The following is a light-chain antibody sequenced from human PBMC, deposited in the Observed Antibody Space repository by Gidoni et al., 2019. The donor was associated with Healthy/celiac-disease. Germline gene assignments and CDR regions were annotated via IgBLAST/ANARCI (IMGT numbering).Light chain of an antibody. CDR1: SSDVGGYNY. CDR2: EVS. J-gene: IGLJ1*01. CDR3: SSYTSSSTGYV. V-gene: IGLV2-14*01. Sequence: QSALTQPASVSGSPGQSITIPCTGTSSDVGGYNYVSWYQQHPGKAPKLMIYEVSNRPSGVSTRFSGSKSGNTASLTISGLQAEDEADYYCSSYTSSSTGYVFGTGTTVTVL.